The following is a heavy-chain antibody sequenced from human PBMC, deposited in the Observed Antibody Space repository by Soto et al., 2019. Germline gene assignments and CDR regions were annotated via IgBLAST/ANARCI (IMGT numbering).Heavy chain of an antibody. CDR1: GYTFTGHY. CDR3: GRGRSGQIVVFY. CDR2: IGPESGAT. D-gene: IGHD1-26*01. J-gene: IGHJ4*02. V-gene: IGHV1-2*02. Sequence: SVKVSCKASGYTFTGHYIHWVRQAPEQGPEWMGEIGPESGATRYAQKFQGRVTMTRDMSITTVYMELNNLSPDDTAVYYCGRGRSGQIVVFYWGQGTPVTVSS.